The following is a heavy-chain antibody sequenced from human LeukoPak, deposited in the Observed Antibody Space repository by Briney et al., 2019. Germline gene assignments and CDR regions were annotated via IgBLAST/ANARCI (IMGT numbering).Heavy chain of an antibody. CDR3: AREFRNWNYVDP. J-gene: IGHJ5*02. CDR1: GGSISSGGYY. D-gene: IGHD1-7*01. Sequence: KPSQTLSLTCTVSGGSISSGGYYWSWIRQRPGKGLEWIGYIYYSGSTYYNPSLKSRVTISVDTSKNQFSLKLSSVTAADTAVYYCAREFRNWNYVDPWGQGTLVTVSS. CDR2: IYYSGST. V-gene: IGHV4-31*03.